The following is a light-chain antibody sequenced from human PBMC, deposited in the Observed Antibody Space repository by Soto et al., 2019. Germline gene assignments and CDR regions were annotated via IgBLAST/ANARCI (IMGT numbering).Light chain of an antibody. CDR1: SSNIGAGYD. CDR3: QSYDSSLRVV. Sequence: QSVLTQPPSVSGAPGQRDTISCTGSSSNIGAGYDVHWYQQLPGTAPKLLIYGNSNRPSGVPDRFSGSKSGTSASLAITGLQAEDEADYYCQSYDSSLRVVFGGGTKLPS. V-gene: IGLV1-40*01. CDR2: GNS. J-gene: IGLJ2*01.